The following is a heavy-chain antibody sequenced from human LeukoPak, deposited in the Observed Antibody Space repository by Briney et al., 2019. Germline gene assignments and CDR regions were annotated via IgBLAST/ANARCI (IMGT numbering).Heavy chain of an antibody. CDR3: ARLSTMTTSFDC. D-gene: IGHD4-17*01. CDR2: IYTSGTT. V-gene: IGHV4-4*07. J-gene: IGHJ4*02. Sequence: PSETLSLTCPVSGGSLSRYYWSWIRQPAGKGLEGIGRIYTSGTTHYNPPLKSQVTMSVDTSKNQYPLKLTSVTAADTALYYCARLSTMTTSFDCWGQGTMVTVSS. CDR1: GGSLSRYY.